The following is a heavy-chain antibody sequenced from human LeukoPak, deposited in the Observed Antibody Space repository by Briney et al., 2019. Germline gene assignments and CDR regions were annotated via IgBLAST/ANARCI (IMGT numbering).Heavy chain of an antibody. D-gene: IGHD6-6*01. CDR3: AREYSSSSGRRAFDV. CDR2: IYYSGTT. J-gene: IGHJ3*01. Sequence: PSETLSLTCTVSGGSISSYYWSWIRQPPGKGLEWIGYIYYSGTTNYNPSLKSRVTISVDTSKNRFSLKLSSVTAADTAVYYCAREYSSSSGRRAFDVWGQGTMVTVSS. V-gene: IGHV4-59*08. CDR1: GGSISSYY.